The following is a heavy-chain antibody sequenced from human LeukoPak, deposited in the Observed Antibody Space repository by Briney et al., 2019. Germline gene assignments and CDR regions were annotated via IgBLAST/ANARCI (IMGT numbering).Heavy chain of an antibody. V-gene: IGHV3-30*18. CDR2: ISYDGSNK. D-gene: IGHD2-15*01. CDR1: GFTFSSYG. CDR3: AKDGGYCSGGSCENWFDP. Sequence: PGGSLRLSCAASGFTFSSYGMHWVRQAPGKGLEWVAVISYDGSNKYYADSGKGRFTISRDNSKNTLYLQMNSLRAEDTAVYYCAKDGGYCSGGSCENWFDPWGQGTLVTVSS. J-gene: IGHJ5*02.